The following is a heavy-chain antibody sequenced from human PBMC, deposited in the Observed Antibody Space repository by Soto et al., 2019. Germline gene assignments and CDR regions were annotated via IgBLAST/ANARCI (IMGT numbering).Heavy chain of an antibody. CDR2: TSYTADT. V-gene: IGHV4-59*01. D-gene: IGHD2-21*01. Sequence: PSGTGSLTCTVSGVSIRRYFWSWTPQPPGKGLEWIGSTSYTADTKYSPSLESRATISADPCTKLFSMSLSPVSAADTALYFCAGSKHRRESLDYWGQGALVTVSS. CDR3: AGSKHRRESLDY. CDR1: GVSIRRYF. J-gene: IGHJ4*02.